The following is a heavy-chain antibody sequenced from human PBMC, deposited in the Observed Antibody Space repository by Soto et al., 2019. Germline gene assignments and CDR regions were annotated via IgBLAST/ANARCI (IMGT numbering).Heavy chain of an antibody. CDR2: IYYRGNT. CDR3: ARLEGLATISYYFDF. D-gene: IGHD3-9*01. CDR1: GDSINSDKYY. V-gene: IGHV4-39*01. J-gene: IGHJ4*02. Sequence: SETLSLTCSVSGDSINSDKYYWGWIRQPPGKGLEWIGSIYYRGNTYYNPSLQTRVTTSLDKSKSQFSLRLNSVTAADSAVYFCARLEGLATISYYFDFWGQGAQVTVSS.